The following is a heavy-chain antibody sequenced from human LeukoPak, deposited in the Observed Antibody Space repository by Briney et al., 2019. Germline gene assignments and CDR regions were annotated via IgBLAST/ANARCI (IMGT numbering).Heavy chain of an antibody. CDR3: ATVHSSGWYHLDY. J-gene: IGHJ4*02. D-gene: IGHD6-19*01. CDR2: FDPEDGET. Sequence: ASVKVSCKVSGYTLTELSMHWVRQAPGKGLEWMGGFDPEDGETIYAQKFQGRVTMTEDTSTDTAYMELSSLRSEDTAVHYCATVHSSGWYHLDYWGQGTLVTVSS. V-gene: IGHV1-24*01. CDR1: GYTLTELS.